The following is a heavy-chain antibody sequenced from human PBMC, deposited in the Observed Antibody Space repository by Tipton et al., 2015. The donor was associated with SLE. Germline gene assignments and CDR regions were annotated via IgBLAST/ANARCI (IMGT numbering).Heavy chain of an antibody. Sequence: TLSLTCTVSGGSISSSSYYWGWIRQPPGKGLEWIGYISYIGSNYYHPSLKSRVTISLDTSNNQFSLRLTSVTAADTAVYYCARGWDYLDQAGIDYWGQGTLVTGSS. CDR1: GGSISSSSYY. D-gene: IGHD1-7*01. J-gene: IGHJ4*02. CDR2: ISYIGSN. V-gene: IGHV4-61*05. CDR3: ARGWDYLDQAGIDY.